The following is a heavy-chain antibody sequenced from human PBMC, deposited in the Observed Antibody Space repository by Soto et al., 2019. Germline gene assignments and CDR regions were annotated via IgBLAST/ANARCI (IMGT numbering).Heavy chain of an antibody. CDR3: ARSIDSSGYYFSNC. D-gene: IGHD3-22*01. CDR2: IHYSGST. CDR1: GGSISSYY. Sequence: SETPSLTCTVSGGSISSYYWSWIRQSPGKGLEWIGYIHYSGSTNYNPSLKSRVTISVDTSRNQFSLKLSPVTAADTAVYYCARSIDSSGYYFSNCWGQGTLVTVSS. J-gene: IGHJ4*02. V-gene: IGHV4-59*01.